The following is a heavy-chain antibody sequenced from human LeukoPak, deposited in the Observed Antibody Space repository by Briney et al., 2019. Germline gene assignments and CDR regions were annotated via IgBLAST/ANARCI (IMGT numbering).Heavy chain of an antibody. CDR1: GGSISSYY. D-gene: IGHD3-9*01. J-gene: IGHJ6*02. V-gene: IGHV4-59*01. CDR2: IYYSGST. CDR3: ARANVLRYFDWFPGGMDV. Sequence: SETLSLTCTVSGGSISSYYWSWIRRPPGKGLEWIGYIYYSGSTNYNPSLKSRVTISVDTSKNQFSLKLSSVTAADTAVYYCARANVLRYFDWFPGGMDVWGQGTTVTVSS.